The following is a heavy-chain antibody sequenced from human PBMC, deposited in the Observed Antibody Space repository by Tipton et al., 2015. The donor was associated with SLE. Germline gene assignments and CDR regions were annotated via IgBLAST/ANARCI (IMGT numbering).Heavy chain of an antibody. Sequence: TLSLTCSVSGGSMISDDYYWSWIRQRPGKGLEWIGYIYHTGSTYFNPSLRSRVSISVDTSKKEFSLMLTSVTAADTAFYYCARRYCSKDNCSHLFDPWGQGMLVTVSS. CDR3: ARRYCSKDNCSHLFDP. V-gene: IGHV4-31*03. CDR2: IYHTGST. D-gene: IGHD2-2*01. J-gene: IGHJ5*02. CDR1: GGSMISDDYY.